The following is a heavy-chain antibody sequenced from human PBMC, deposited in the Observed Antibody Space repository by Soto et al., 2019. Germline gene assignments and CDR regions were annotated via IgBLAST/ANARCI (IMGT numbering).Heavy chain of an antibody. Sequence: QVQLVESGGGVVQPGRSLRLSCAASGFTFSSYGMHWVRQAPGKGLQWVAFISYDGSNKYYADYVTGRFTISRDNSKNALYQQMNSLRAEDTAVYYCVRGDGHSYGSTFDCWGQGTLVTVSS. CDR1: GFTFSSYG. CDR2: ISYDGSNK. D-gene: IGHD5-18*01. V-gene: IGHV3-30*19. J-gene: IGHJ4*02. CDR3: VRGDGHSYGSTFDC.